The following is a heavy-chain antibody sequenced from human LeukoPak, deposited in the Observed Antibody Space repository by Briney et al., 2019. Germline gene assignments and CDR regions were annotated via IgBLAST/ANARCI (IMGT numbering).Heavy chain of an antibody. CDR2: ISYDGNNQ. CDR1: GFTFSSYA. J-gene: IGHJ6*02. V-gene: IGHV3-30*04. D-gene: IGHD3-3*01. Sequence: GGSLRLSCEASGFTFSSYAIHWVRQAPVKGLEWVAAISYDGNNQFYADAVKGRFTISRENSKNTLYLEMNSLRPEDTAVYFCARGGYYDFSTGYYQTQYYRGMDVWGQGTTVTVSS. CDR3: ARGGYYDFSTGYYQTQYYRGMDV.